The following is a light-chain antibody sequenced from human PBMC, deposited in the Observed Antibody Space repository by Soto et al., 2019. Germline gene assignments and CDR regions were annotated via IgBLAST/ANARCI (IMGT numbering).Light chain of an antibody. CDR1: QTVNSDY. CDR3: QQRSNWPPIT. V-gene: IGKV3D-20*02. CDR2: ATS. J-gene: IGKJ5*01. Sequence: EIVLTQSPGTLSLSPGETATLSCRASQTVNSDYLAWFQQRPGQAPRLLIFATSRRATDIPDRFSGSGSGTDFTLTISSLEPEDFAVYYCQQRSNWPPITFGQGTRLEI.